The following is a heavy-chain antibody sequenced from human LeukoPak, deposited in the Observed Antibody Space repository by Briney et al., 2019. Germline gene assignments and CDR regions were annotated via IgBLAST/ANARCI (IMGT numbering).Heavy chain of an antibody. D-gene: IGHD3-10*01. V-gene: IGHV4-59*12. CDR2: IYYSGST. CDR1: GGSISSYY. Sequence: PSETLSLTCTVSGGSISSYYWSWIRQPPGKGLEWIGYIYYSGSTNYNPSLKSRVTISVDTSKNQFSLKLSSVTAADTAVYYCARRGPTMVRGVIAYFDYWGQGTLVTVSS. CDR3: ARRGPTMVRGVIAYFDY. J-gene: IGHJ4*02.